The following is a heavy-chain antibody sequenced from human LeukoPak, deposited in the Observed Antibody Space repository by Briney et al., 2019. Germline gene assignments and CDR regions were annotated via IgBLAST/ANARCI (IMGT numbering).Heavy chain of an antibody. CDR2: AFYTGST. J-gene: IGHJ4*02. D-gene: IGHD2-2*01. CDR3: ASLSHCSASSCFDY. CDR1: GASISHYY. V-gene: IGHV4-59*01. Sequence: SETLSLTCTVSGASISHYYWSWVRQPPGRGLEWIGCAFYTGSTNYNPSLKSRVTISIDTSKSQFSLRLTSVTAADTAIYYCASLSHCSASSCFDYWGRGTLVTVSS.